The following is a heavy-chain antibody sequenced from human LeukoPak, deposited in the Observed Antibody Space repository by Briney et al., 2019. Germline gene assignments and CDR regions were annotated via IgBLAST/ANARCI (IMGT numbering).Heavy chain of an antibody. V-gene: IGHV3-21*01. CDR1: GFTFSSYS. CDR3: ARDAAPFLTPNWNDFFGVDI. Sequence: AGGSLRLSCAASGFTFSSYSMNWVRQAPGKGLEWVSSISSSSSYIYYADSVKGRFTISRDNAKNSLYLQMNSLRAEDTAVYYCARDAAPFLTPNWNDFFGVDIWGQGTMVTVSS. J-gene: IGHJ3*02. CDR2: ISSSSSYI. D-gene: IGHD1-1*01.